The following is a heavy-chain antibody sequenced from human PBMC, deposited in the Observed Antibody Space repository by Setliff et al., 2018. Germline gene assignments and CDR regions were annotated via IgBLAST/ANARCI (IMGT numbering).Heavy chain of an antibody. CDR2: INSDGSST. CDR1: GFTFSSYW. Sequence: PGGSLRLSCAASGFTFSSYWMHWVRQAPGKGLVWVSRINSDGSSTSYADSVKGRFSISRDNAKNSLYLQMNNLRVGDTAVYYCVRDNSPFSPGDLWGQGTVVTV. CDR3: VRDNSPFSPGDL. V-gene: IGHV3-74*01. J-gene: IGHJ3*01. D-gene: IGHD2-21*01.